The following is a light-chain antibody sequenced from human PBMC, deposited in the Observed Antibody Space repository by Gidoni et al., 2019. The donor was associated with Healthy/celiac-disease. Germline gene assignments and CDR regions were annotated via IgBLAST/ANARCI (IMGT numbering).Light chain of an antibody. CDR3: QQSYSTPFT. V-gene: IGKV1-39*01. Sequence: DIQMTQSPSSLSASVGDRVPITCRASQSISSYLNWYQQKPGKAPKLLIYAASSLQSGVPSRFSGSGSGTDFTLTISSLQPEDFATYYCQQSYSTPFTFGPGTKSGYQT. J-gene: IGKJ3*01. CDR1: QSISSY. CDR2: AAS.